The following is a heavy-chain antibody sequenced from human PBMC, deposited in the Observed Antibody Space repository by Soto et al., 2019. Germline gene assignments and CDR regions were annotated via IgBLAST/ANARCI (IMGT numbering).Heavy chain of an antibody. CDR3: ARGGDDYGGFWFDP. D-gene: IGHD4-17*01. Sequence: SETLSLTCAVSGGSISSSNWWSFVRQPPGKGLEWIGEIYHSGSTNYNPSLKSRVTISVDKSKNQFSLKLSSVTAADTAVYYCARGGDDYGGFWFDPWGQGTLVTVSS. V-gene: IGHV4-4*02. J-gene: IGHJ5*02. CDR2: IYHSGST. CDR1: GGSISSSNW.